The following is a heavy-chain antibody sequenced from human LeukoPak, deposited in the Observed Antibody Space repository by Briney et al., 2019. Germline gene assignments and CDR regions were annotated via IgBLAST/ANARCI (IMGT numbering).Heavy chain of an antibody. CDR3: ARDQQSITPYFDI. CDR1: GFTFSSYS. J-gene: IGHJ3*02. CDR2: ISSSSSTI. D-gene: IGHD3-10*01. V-gene: IGHV3-48*01. Sequence: GGSLRLSCAASGFTFSSYSVNWVRQAPGKGLEWVSYISSSSSTIYYADSVKGRFTISRDNAKNSLYLQMNSLRAEDTAVYYCARDQQSITPYFDIWGQGTMLTVSS.